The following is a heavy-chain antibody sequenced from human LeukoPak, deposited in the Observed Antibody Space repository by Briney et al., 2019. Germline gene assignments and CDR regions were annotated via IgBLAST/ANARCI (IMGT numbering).Heavy chain of an antibody. CDR1: GFTFSSYA. J-gene: IGHJ4*02. D-gene: IGHD4-17*01. Sequence: PGGSLRLSCAASGFTFSSYAMHWVRQAPGKGLEWVAVISYDGSNKYYADSVKGRFTISRDNSKSTLYLQMNSLRAEDTAVYYCARDTDYEAFDYWGQGTLVTVSS. CDR3: ARDTDYEAFDY. V-gene: IGHV3-30-3*01. CDR2: ISYDGSNK.